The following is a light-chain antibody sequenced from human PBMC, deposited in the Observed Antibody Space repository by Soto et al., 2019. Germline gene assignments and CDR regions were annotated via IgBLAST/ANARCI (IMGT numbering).Light chain of an antibody. J-gene: IGKJ3*01. V-gene: IGKV1-39*01. CDR1: QSVNTY. Sequence: DILGTQSPPSLSASVGDRVTITCRTSQSVNTYLNWFHQKPGKAPRVLIYSASILQNGVPSRFSGSGSGTEFTLTISSLQPEDSGTYFCQESYSTTLFTFVPGTKGDVK. CDR2: SAS. CDR3: QESYSTTLFT.